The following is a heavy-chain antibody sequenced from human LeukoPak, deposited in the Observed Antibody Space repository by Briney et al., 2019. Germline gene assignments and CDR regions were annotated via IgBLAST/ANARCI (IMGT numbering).Heavy chain of an antibody. CDR2: INHSGST. CDR3: ARSGEWNYDFWSAQLGDAFDI. D-gene: IGHD3-3*01. J-gene: IGHJ3*02. Sequence: SETLSLTCAVYGVSFSGYYWSWIRQPPGKGLEWIGEINHSGSTNYNPSLKSRVTISVDTSKNQFSLKLSSVTAADTAVYYCARSGEWNYDFWSAQLGDAFDIWGQGTMVTVSS. CDR1: GVSFSGYY. V-gene: IGHV4-34*01.